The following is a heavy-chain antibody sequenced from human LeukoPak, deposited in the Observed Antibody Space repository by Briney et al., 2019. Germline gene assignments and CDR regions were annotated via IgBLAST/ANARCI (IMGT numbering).Heavy chain of an antibody. D-gene: IGHD2-2*01. CDR3: ARDLNAWCQLLFY. CDR1: GYTFTVYY. CDR2: INPNSGGT. J-gene: IGHJ4*02. Sequence: ASVNVSFKASGYTFTVYYMHWVRQAPGQGLEWMGRINPNSGGTNYAQKFQGRVTMTRDTSISTAYMELSRLRSDDTAVYYCARDLNAWCQLLFYWGQGTLVTVSS. V-gene: IGHV1-2*06.